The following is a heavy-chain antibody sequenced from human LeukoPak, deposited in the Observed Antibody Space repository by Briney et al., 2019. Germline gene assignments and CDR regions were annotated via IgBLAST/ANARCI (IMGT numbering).Heavy chain of an antibody. J-gene: IGHJ4*02. CDR3: ARDGSGSYDY. CDR2: ISDNSRYI. Sequence: PGGSLRLSCAASGFTFSIYTINWVRQAPGKGLEWLSSISDNSRYIYYADSVKGRFTTSRDNAQNSVFLQLNSLRAEDTAVYYCARDGSGSYDYWGQGTLVTVSS. CDR1: GFTFSIYT. D-gene: IGHD3-10*01. V-gene: IGHV3-21*01.